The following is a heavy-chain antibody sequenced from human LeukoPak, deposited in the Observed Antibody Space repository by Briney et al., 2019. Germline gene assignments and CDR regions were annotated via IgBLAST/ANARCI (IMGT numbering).Heavy chain of an antibody. CDR1: GYTFTGYY. J-gene: IGHJ4*02. Sequence: ASVKVSCKASGYTFTGYYMHWVRQAPGQGLEWMGWINPNSGGTNYAQKFQGWVTMTRDTSISTAYMELSRLRSDDTAVYYCARAYSSSYLYFDYWGQGTLVTVSS. V-gene: IGHV1-2*04. CDR3: ARAYSSSYLYFDY. CDR2: INPNSGGT. D-gene: IGHD6-13*01.